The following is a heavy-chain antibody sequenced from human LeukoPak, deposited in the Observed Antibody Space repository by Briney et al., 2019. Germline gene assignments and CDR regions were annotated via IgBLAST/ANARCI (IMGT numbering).Heavy chain of an antibody. CDR2: ISSSSTYT. D-gene: IGHD3-22*01. CDR1: GFTFRDYY. CDR3: AREGSYYDSGGYFAEIDC. Sequence: GGSLRHSCAASGFTFRDYYMTWIPQAPGKGLEWVSHISSSSTYTNHADSEKGRFTISIDNDKRSLYVKMHSQRAEETDVYYCAREGSYYDSGGYFAEIDCWGQGTLVTVSS. J-gene: IGHJ4*02. V-gene: IGHV3-11*06.